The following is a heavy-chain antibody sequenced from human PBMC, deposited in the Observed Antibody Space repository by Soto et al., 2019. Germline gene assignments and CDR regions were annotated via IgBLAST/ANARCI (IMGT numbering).Heavy chain of an antibody. CDR2: ISAYNGNT. V-gene: IGHV1-18*01. D-gene: IGHD5-12*01. CDR1: GYTFTSYG. CDR3: ARGDIVVERRSPEVTQGDYMDV. Sequence: QVQLVQSGAEVKKPGASVKVSCKASGYTFTSYGISWVRQAPGQGLEWMGWISAYNGNTNYAQKLQGRVTMTTDTSTSTAYMELRSLRSDDTAVYYCARGDIVVERRSPEVTQGDYMDVWGKGTTVTVSS. J-gene: IGHJ6*03.